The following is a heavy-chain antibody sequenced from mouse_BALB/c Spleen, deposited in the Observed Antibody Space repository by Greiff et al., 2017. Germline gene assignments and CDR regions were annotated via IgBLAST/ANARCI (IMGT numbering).Heavy chain of an antibody. V-gene: IGHV2-9-2*01. CDR2: IWTGGGT. Sequence: VQLQQSGPGLVAPSQSLSITCTVSGFSLTSYDISWIRQPPGKGLEWLGVIWTGGGTNYNSAFMSRLSISKDNSKSQVFLKMNSLQTDDTARYYCARVYGSSYAMDYWGQGTSVTVSS. CDR3: ARVYGSSYAMDY. J-gene: IGHJ4*01. CDR1: GFSLTSYD. D-gene: IGHD1-1*01.